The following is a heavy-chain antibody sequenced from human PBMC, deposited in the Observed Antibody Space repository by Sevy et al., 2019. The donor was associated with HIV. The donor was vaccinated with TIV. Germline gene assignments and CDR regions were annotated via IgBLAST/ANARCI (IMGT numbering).Heavy chain of an antibody. V-gene: IGHV3-48*02. CDR3: ARSDYGDYVGWFDP. D-gene: IGHD4-17*01. CDR1: GFTFSSSI. J-gene: IGHJ5*02. CDR2: ISGTGSTI. Sequence: GGSLRLSCAASGFTFSSSIINWVRQAPGKGLEWVSSISGTGSTIYYVDSVKGRFTISRDNAKNSLYLQMHSLRDEDTAVYYCARSDYGDYVGWFDPWGQGTLVTVSS.